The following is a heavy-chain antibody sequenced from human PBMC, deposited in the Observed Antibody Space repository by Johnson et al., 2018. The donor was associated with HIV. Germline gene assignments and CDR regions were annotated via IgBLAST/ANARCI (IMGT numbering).Heavy chain of an antibody. Sequence: QVQLVESGGGVVQPGRSLRLSCAASGFTFNSYAMHWVRQAPGKGLEWVAVISYDGSNKYYADSVKGRFTISRDNSNNTLYLQMNSLRAEDTAVYYCARVGAYSIGWYDDAFDIWCQGTMVTVSS. J-gene: IGHJ3*02. CDR2: ISYDGSNK. CDR3: ARVGAYSIGWYDDAFDI. D-gene: IGHD6-19*01. CDR1: GFTFNSYA. V-gene: IGHV3-30*04.